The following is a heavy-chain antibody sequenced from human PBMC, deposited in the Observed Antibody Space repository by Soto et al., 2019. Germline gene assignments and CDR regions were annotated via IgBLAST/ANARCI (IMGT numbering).Heavy chain of an antibody. CDR1: GFIFSNNG. Sequence: GGSLRLSCLGSGFIFSNNGMHWFRQTPGKGLEWVAFMSYDGSDTFYADSVKGRFTISRDNSKNTLFLHMSNLRAEDTAMYYCTIVRVADSALDHWGQGTLVTVSS. D-gene: IGHD3-10*02. V-gene: IGHV3-30*02. J-gene: IGHJ4*02. CDR3: TIVRVADSALDH. CDR2: MSYDGSDT.